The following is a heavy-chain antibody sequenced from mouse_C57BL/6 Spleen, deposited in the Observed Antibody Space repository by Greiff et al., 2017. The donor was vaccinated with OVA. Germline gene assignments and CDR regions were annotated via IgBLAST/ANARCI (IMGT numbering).Heavy chain of an antibody. J-gene: IGHJ2*01. D-gene: IGHD2-5*01. Sequence: VKLQESGPELVKPGASVKISCKASGYAFSSSWMNWVKQRPGKGLEWIGRIYPGDGDTNYNGKFKGKATLTADKSSSTAYMQLSSLTSEDSAVYFCAREGTYYSNYVYFDYWGQGTTLTVSS. CDR2: IYPGDGDT. V-gene: IGHV1-82*01. CDR3: AREGTYYSNYVYFDY. CDR1: GYAFSSSW.